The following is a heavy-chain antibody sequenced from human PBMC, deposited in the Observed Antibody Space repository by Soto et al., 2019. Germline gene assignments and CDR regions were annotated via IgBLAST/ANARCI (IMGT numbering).Heavy chain of an antibody. CDR1: GFTVSSSY. J-gene: IGHJ4*02. Sequence: EVQLVETGGGLIQPGGSLRLSCAASGFTVSSSYMSWVRQAPGRGLEWVSTIFSGGTTHYADSVQGRSTISRDSSKNTLFLQLNSLRAEDTAIYYCARETVPPSYHYYDWWGQGTQVTVSS. CDR2: IFSGGTT. D-gene: IGHD2-2*02. CDR3: ARETVPPSYHYYDW. V-gene: IGHV3-53*02.